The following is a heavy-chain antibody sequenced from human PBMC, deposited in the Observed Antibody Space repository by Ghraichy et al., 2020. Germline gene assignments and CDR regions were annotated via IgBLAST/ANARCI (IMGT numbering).Heavy chain of an antibody. Sequence: LNISCAASGFTFSDYYMSWIRQAPGKGLEWVSYISSSGSTIYYADSVKGRFTISRDNAKNSLYLQMNSLRAEDTAVYYCARVASPDYGMDVWGQGTTVTVSS. V-gene: IGHV3-11*01. CDR3: ARVASPDYGMDV. J-gene: IGHJ6*02. D-gene: IGHD2-2*01. CDR2: ISSSGSTI. CDR1: GFTFSDYY.